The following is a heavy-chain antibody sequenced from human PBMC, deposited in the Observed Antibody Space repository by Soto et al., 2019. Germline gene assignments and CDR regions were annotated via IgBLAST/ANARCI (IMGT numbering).Heavy chain of an antibody. CDR2: IYYSGST. J-gene: IGHJ4*02. CDR3: ASVLDYYDSSGYYYNDS. Sequence: SETLSLTCTVSGGSISSSSYYWGWIRQPPGKGLEWIGSIYYSGSTYYNPSLKSRVTISVDTSKNQFSLKLSSVTAADTAVYYCASVLDYYDSSGYYYNDSWGQGTLVTAS. CDR1: GGSISSSSYY. V-gene: IGHV4-39*01. D-gene: IGHD3-22*01.